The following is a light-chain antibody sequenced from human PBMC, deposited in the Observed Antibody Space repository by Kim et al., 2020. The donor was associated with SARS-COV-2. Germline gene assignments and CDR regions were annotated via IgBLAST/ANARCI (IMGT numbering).Light chain of an antibody. J-gene: IGLJ2*01. CDR1: SLRSYY. CDR3: QSRDSGGNVV. CDR2: GRN. Sequence: VAWGQTVRITCQGDSLRSYYATWYQQKPRQAPLLVIFGRNNRPSGIPDRFSGATSGNTASLTISGAQAEDEADFYCQSRDSGGNVVFGGGTQLTVL. V-gene: IGLV3-19*01.